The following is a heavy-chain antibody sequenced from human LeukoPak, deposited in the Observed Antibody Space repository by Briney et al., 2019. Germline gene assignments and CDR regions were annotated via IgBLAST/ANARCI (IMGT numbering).Heavy chain of an antibody. D-gene: IGHD3-3*02. CDR2: LYGGGSP. J-gene: IGHJ4*02. CDR3: TKGTHKGI. V-gene: IGHV3-66*01. Sequence: GGSLRLSCAASGFSVSSFYMSWVRQAPGKGPEWVSVLYGGGSPYYAQSVKGRFTISRDSFKNTLDLQMNNLRVEDTAVYFCTKGTHKGIWGQGTLVTVSS. CDR1: GFSVSSFY.